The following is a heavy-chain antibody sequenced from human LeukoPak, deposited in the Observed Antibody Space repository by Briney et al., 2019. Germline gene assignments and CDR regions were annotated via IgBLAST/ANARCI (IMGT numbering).Heavy chain of an antibody. V-gene: IGHV6-1*01. CDR1: GDSVSSNSAA. Sequence: SQTLSLTCAISGDSVSSNSAAWNWIRQSPSRGLEWLGRTYYRSKWYNDYAVSVKSRITIHTETSKNKFSLQLTSVTPEDTAVYYCARGRGHYGDYDWFDPWGQGTLVTVSS. D-gene: IGHD4-17*01. J-gene: IGHJ5*02. CDR2: TYYRSKWYN. CDR3: ARGRGHYGDYDWFDP.